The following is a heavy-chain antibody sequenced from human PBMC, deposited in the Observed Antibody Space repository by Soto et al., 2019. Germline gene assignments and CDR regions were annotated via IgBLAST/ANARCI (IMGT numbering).Heavy chain of an antibody. CDR3: ARGDSSSWYVTEDWYFDL. V-gene: IGHV1-3*01. Sequence: ASVKLSCKASGYTFTSYAMHWVRQAPGQRLEWMGWINAGNGNAKYSQKFQGRVTITRDTSASTAYLELSSLRSEDTAVYYCARGDSSSWYVTEDWYFDLWGRGTLVTVSS. J-gene: IGHJ2*01. D-gene: IGHD6-13*01. CDR1: GYTFTSYA. CDR2: INAGNGNA.